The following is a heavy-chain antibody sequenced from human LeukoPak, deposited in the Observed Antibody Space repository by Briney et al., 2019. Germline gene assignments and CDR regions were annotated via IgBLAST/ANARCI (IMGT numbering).Heavy chain of an antibody. Sequence: GASVKVSCKASGYTFTSYGISWVRQAPGQGLEWMGWINTNTGNPTYARGFTGRFVFSLDTSVSTAYLQISSLKAEDTAVYYCARGHYDSSGYSFDYWGQGTLVTVSS. J-gene: IGHJ4*02. CDR2: INTNTGNP. V-gene: IGHV7-4-1*02. CDR3: ARGHYDSSGYSFDY. D-gene: IGHD3-22*01. CDR1: GYTFTSYG.